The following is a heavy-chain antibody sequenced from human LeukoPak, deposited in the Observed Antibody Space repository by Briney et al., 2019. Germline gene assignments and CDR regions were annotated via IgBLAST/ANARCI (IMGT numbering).Heavy chain of an antibody. CDR1: GGSISSYY. V-gene: IGHV3-11*01. J-gene: IGHJ3*02. Sequence: LSLTCTVSGGSISSYYWSWIRQPPGKGLEWVSYISSSGSTIYYADSVKGRFTISRDNAKNSLYLQMNSLRAEDTAVYYCASRVVVVAAHDAFDIWGQGTMVTVSS. D-gene: IGHD2-15*01. CDR3: ASRVVVVAAHDAFDI. CDR2: ISSSGSTI.